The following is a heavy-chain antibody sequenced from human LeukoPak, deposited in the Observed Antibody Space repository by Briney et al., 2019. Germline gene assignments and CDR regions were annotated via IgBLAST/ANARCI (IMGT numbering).Heavy chain of an antibody. Sequence: GGSLRLSCAASGFTFNSYAMTWVRQAPGKGLEWVSAVSGSGGSTYYPDSVEGRFTISRDNSKNTLYLQMNSLRAEDTAVYYCAREIPRNYYGSGSYGDYWGQGTLVTVSS. D-gene: IGHD3-10*01. V-gene: IGHV3-23*01. CDR2: VSGSGGST. J-gene: IGHJ4*02. CDR1: GFTFNSYA. CDR3: AREIPRNYYGSGSYGDY.